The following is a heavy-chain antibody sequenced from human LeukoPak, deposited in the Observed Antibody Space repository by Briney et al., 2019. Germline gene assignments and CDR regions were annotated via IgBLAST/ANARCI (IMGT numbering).Heavy chain of an antibody. CDR3: ARDLYGLYSVYWFDP. CDR2: ISAYNGNT. V-gene: IGHV1-18*01. CDR1: GYTFTSYG. Sequence: ASVKVSCKASGYTFTSYGISWVRQAPGQGLEWMGWISAYNGNTNYAQKLQGRVTMTTDTSTSTAYVELRSLRSDDTAVYYCARDLYGLYSVYWFDPWGQGTLVTVSS. J-gene: IGHJ5*02. D-gene: IGHD2-8*01.